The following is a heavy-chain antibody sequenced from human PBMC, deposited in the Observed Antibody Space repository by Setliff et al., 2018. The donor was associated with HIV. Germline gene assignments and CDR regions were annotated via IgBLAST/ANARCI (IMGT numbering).Heavy chain of an antibody. CDR1: GFTFVSCA. Sequence: PGGSLRLSCAASGFTFVSCAMNWVRQAPGKGLEWVSSITSGHVTYYADSVKGRFTISRDNSKNTLYLQMNSLRAEDTAVYYCAKDLGYCGYNCYSFFDSWGQGTLVTVSS. CDR3: AKDLGYCGYNCYSFFDS. CDR2: ITSGHVT. D-gene: IGHD2-21*02. J-gene: IGHJ4*02. V-gene: IGHV3-23*01.